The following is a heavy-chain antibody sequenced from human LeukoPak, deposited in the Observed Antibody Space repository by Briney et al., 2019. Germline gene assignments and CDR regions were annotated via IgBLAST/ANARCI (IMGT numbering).Heavy chain of an antibody. V-gene: IGHV1-2*02. CDR1: GYTFTGYF. Sequence: ASVKVSCKASGYTFTGYFMHWVRQAPGQGLEWMGWINPNSGGTNYAQKFQGRVTMTRDTSISTAYIELSRLRSDDTAVYYCARDQGGPAIHDYWARELWSPSPQ. CDR2: INPNSGGT. J-gene: IGHJ4*02. CDR3: ARDQGGPAIHDY. D-gene: IGHD1-26*01.